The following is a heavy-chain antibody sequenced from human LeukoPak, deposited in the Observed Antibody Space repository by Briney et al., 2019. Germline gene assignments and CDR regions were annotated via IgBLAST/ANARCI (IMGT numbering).Heavy chain of an antibody. CDR2: ISYDGSNK. CDR3: AKDFPAYDSSGYYYGDDAFDI. V-gene: IGHV3-30*18. Sequence: GGSLRLSCVASGFTFSSYAMSWVRQAPGKGLEWVAVISYDGSNKYYADSVKGRFTISRDNSKNTLYLQMNSLRAEDTAVYYCAKDFPAYDSSGYYYGDDAFDIWGQGTMVTVSS. CDR1: GFTFSSYA. J-gene: IGHJ3*02. D-gene: IGHD3-22*01.